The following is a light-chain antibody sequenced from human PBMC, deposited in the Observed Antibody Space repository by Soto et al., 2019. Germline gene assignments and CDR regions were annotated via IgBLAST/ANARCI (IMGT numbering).Light chain of an antibody. CDR2: GAS. V-gene: IGKV1-17*02. J-gene: IGKJ2*01. Sequence: DIQMTQSPPSLSASVGDRVTITCRASQDVSNDLGWFQQKPGKAPKRLIFGASNLESGVPSRFSGTGSGTEFILTITNLQPEDFATYYCQQYNSFLFGQGTKLEIK. CDR1: QDVSND. CDR3: QQYNSFL.